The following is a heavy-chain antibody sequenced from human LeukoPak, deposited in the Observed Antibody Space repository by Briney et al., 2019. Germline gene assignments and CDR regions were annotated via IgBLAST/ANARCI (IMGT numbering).Heavy chain of an antibody. J-gene: IGHJ4*02. Sequence: SETLSLTCAVSGRSISSGGYSWSWIRQPPGKGLEWIGYIYHSGSTYYNPSLKSRVTISVDRSKNQFSLKLSSVTAADTAVYYCARSRGYSGYDAFDYWGQGTLVTVSS. V-gene: IGHV4-30-2*01. D-gene: IGHD5-12*01. CDR2: IYHSGST. CDR1: GRSISSGGYS. CDR3: ARSRGYSGYDAFDY.